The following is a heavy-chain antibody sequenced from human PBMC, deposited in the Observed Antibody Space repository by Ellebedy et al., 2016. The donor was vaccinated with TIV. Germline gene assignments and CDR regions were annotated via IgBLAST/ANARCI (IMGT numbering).Heavy chain of an antibody. J-gene: IGHJ3*01. V-gene: IGHV1-18*04. Sequence: AASVKVSCKASGYTFTSYYIHWVRQAPGQGLEWMAWISGYNGNTHYAQQFQDRVTTTTDTATSTAYMELRSLRSDDPAVYYCAKERGTVLIPEAFDVWGQGTVVIVSS. CDR3: AKERGTVLIPEAFDV. CDR2: ISGYNGNT. CDR1: GYTFTSYY. D-gene: IGHD4-23*01.